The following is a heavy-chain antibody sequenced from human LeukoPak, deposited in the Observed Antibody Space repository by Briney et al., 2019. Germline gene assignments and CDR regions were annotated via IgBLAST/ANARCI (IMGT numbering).Heavy chain of an antibody. D-gene: IGHD3-9*01. CDR3: ARDRGLVTLATLDY. CDR1: GFTFSSYG. V-gene: IGHV3-33*01. Sequence: PGGSLRLSCAASGFTFSSYGMHWVRQAPGKGLEWVAVIWYDGSNKYYADSVKGRFTISRDNSKNTLYLQMNSLRAEDTAVYYCARDRGLVTLATLDYWGQGTLVTVSS. J-gene: IGHJ4*02. CDR2: IWYDGSNK.